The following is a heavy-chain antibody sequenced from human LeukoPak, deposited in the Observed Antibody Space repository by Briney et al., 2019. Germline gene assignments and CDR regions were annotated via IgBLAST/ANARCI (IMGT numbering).Heavy chain of an antibody. V-gene: IGHV3-33*06. CDR3: AKEGDQFRGYLDA. CDR1: GFTFSRLG. D-gene: IGHD3-16*01. CDR2: IWHDGSVE. Sequence: GRSLRLSCAASGFTFSRLGMQWVRQAPGKGLEWAAMIWHDGSVEEYADSVKGRFSISRDNSQSTLYLQMNRLRDDDTAVYYCAKEGDQFRGYLDAWGKGTTVTVSS. J-gene: IGHJ6*03.